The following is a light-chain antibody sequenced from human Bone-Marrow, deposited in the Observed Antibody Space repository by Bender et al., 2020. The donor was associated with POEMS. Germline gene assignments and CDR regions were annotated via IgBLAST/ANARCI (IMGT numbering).Light chain of an antibody. V-gene: IGLV3-21*02. CDR3: AAWDDGLNGVL. Sequence: SYVLTQPPSVSVAPGQTARLACAGNNIEYRSVHWYQQKPGQAPVLVVHDDSDRPSGVPDRLSGSKSGNTASLTIFGLQAEDEADYYCAAWDDGLNGVLFGGGTKLTVL. CDR1: NIEYRS. J-gene: IGLJ3*02. CDR2: DDS.